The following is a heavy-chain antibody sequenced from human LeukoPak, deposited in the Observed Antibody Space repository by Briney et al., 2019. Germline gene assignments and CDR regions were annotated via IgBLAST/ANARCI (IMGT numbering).Heavy chain of an antibody. V-gene: IGHV4-34*01. CDR3: ATGGYAILTGYRPRYNWFDP. CDR1: GGSSSGYY. CDR2: IYHSGST. J-gene: IGHJ5*02. D-gene: IGHD3-9*01. Sequence: PSETLSLTCAVYGGSSSGYYWSWIRHPPRKGLERIGEIYHSGSTHYNTSLKSRVTISVDTSKNQFSLKLSSETAADTAVYYCATGGYAILTGYRPRYNWFDPWGQGTLVTVSS.